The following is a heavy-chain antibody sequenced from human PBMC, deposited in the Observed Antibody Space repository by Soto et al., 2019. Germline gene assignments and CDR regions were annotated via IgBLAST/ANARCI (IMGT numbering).Heavy chain of an antibody. CDR1: GGSISSYY. D-gene: IGHD2-21*02. V-gene: IGHV4-59*01. CDR2: IYYSGST. Sequence: SETLSLTCTVSGGSISSYYWSWIRQPPGKGLEWIGYIYYSGSTNYNPSLKSRVTISVDTSKNQFSLKLSSVTAADTAVYYCARGSYCGGDCHHYWYFDLWGRGTLVTVSS. CDR3: ARGSYCGGDCHHYWYFDL. J-gene: IGHJ2*01.